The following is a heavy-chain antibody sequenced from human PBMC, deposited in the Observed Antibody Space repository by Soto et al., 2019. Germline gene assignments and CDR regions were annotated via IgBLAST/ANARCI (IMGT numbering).Heavy chain of an antibody. D-gene: IGHD3-3*01. CDR1: GYTFTSYY. J-gene: IGHJ4*02. V-gene: IGHV1-46*01. CDR3: ARDRNFWNPPDY. CDR2: INPSGGST. Sequence: ASGKVSCKASGYTFTSYYMHWVRQAPGQGLEWMGIINPSGGSTSYAQKYQGRVTMTRDTSTSTVYMEPSSLRSEDTAVYYCARDRNFWNPPDYWGQGTLVTVSS.